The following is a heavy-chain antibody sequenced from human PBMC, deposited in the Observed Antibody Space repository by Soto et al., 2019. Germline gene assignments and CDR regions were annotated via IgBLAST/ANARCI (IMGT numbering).Heavy chain of an antibody. J-gene: IGHJ3*02. V-gene: IGHV4-34*01. CDR3: ARERDEAFDI. Sequence: QVQLQQWGAGLLKPSETLSLTCAVFGGSFSGYYWSWIRQPPGKGLEWIGEINDSGSTNYNPSLKSRVTISVDTSKNQFSLKRSSVTAADTALYYCARERDEAFDIWGQGTMVTVSS. CDR2: INDSGST. CDR1: GGSFSGYY.